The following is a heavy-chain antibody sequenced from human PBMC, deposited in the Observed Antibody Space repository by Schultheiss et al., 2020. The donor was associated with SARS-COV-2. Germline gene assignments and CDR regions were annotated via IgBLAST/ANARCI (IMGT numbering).Heavy chain of an antibody. J-gene: IGHJ6*02. CDR3: ARDGGNYYYYGMDV. V-gene: IGHV4-4*07. D-gene: IGHD3-16*01. CDR1: GDSISRYF. CDR2: LSTSGDT. Sequence: SETLSLICTVSGDSISRYFWSWIRQPAGKGLEWIGRLSTSGDTTYNPSLERRITMSLDTSKNQFSLKLRSVTAADTAIYYCARDGGNYYYYGMDVWGQGTTVTVSS.